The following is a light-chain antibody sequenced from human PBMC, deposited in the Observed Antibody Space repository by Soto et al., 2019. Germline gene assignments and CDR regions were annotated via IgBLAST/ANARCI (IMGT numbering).Light chain of an antibody. CDR1: SSDVGGYNS. J-gene: IGLJ1*01. CDR3: SSYASTSSYV. V-gene: IGLV2-14*03. CDR2: EVS. Sequence: ALTQPASVSGSPGQSITVSCTGTSSDVGGYNSVSWYQQHPGKPPKLIIYEVSNRPSGVSDRFSGSKSGNTASLTISGLQAEDEADYYCSSYASTSSYVFATGTKVTVL.